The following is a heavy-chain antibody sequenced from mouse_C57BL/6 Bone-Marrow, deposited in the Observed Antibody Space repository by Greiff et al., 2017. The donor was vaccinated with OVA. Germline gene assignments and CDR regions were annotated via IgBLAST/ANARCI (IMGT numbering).Heavy chain of an antibody. D-gene: IGHD3-3*01. J-gene: IGHJ1*03. CDR2: ISYDGSN. Sequence: EVQLQESGPGLVKPSQSLSLTCSVTGYSITSGYYWNWIRQFPGNKLEWMGYISYDGSNNYNPSLKNRISITRDTSNNQFFLKLNSVTTEDTATYYCARGGPLGYFDVWGTGTTVTVAS. V-gene: IGHV3-6*01. CDR3: ARGGPLGYFDV. CDR1: GYSITSGYY.